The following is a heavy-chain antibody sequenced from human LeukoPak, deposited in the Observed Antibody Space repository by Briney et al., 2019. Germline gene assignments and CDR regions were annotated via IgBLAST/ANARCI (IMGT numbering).Heavy chain of an antibody. Sequence: PGGSLRLSCAASGFTFSSYEMNWVRQAPGKGLEWVSYISSSGSTIYYADSVKGRFTISRDNAKNSLYLQMNSLRAEDTAVYYCARSLFPYGMDVWGQGTTVAVSS. J-gene: IGHJ6*02. CDR2: ISSSGSTI. CDR1: GFTFSSYE. CDR3: ARSLFPYGMDV. V-gene: IGHV3-48*03. D-gene: IGHD2-21*01.